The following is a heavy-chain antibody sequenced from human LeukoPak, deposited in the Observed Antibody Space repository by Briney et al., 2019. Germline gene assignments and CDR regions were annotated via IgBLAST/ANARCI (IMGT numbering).Heavy chain of an antibody. CDR1: GGSISSYY. J-gene: IGHJ3*02. Sequence: SSETLSLTCTVSGGSISSYYWSWIRQPAGKGLEWIGRIYTSGSTNYNPSLKSRVTTSVDTSKNQFSLKLSSVTAADTAVYYCARGHYDFWSGYYSSNAFDIWGQGTMVTVSS. CDR3: ARGHYDFWSGYYSSNAFDI. D-gene: IGHD3-3*01. V-gene: IGHV4-4*07. CDR2: IYTSGST.